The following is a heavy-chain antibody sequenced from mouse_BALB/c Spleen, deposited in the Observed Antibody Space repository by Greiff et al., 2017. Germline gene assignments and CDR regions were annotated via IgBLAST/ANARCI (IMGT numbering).Heavy chain of an antibody. V-gene: IGHV5-6*01. CDR3: ARDNFDY. CDR1: GFTFSSYG. J-gene: IGHJ2*01. Sequence: EVKLMESGGDLVKPGGSLTLSCAVSGFTFSSYGLSWVRQTPGNKLEWVGTISSGGSYTYYPYSVKGPFTISRDNAKNTLYLQMSSLKSEDTAMYYCARDNFDYWGQGTTLTVSS. CDR2: ISSGGSYT.